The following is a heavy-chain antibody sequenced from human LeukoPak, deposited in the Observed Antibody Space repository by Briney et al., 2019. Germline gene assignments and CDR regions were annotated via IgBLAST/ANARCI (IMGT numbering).Heavy chain of an antibody. CDR3: ARDHFDL. J-gene: IGHJ2*01. CDR2: IKQDGSEK. Sequence: QPWGSLRLSCTASGFTFNTYWMNWVRQAPGKGLEWVANIKQDGSEKFYVDSVKGRFTISRNNAKNSLFLQMNSLRAEDTAVYYCARDHFDLWGRGTLVAVST. CDR1: GFTFNTYW. V-gene: IGHV3-7*01.